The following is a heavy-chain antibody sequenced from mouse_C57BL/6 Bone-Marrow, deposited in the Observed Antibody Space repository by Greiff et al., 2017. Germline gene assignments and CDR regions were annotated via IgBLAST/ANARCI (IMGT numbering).Heavy chain of an antibody. Sequence: VKLVESGPELVKPGASVKLSCKASGYTFTSYDINWVKQRPGQGLEWIGWIYPRDGSTKYNEKFKGKATLTVDTSSSTAYMELHSLTSEDSAVYFCARPNYYGSSYGFAYWGQGTLVTVSA. V-gene: IGHV1-85*01. CDR3: ARPNYYGSSYGFAY. CDR2: IYPRDGST. D-gene: IGHD1-1*01. J-gene: IGHJ3*01. CDR1: GYTFTSYD.